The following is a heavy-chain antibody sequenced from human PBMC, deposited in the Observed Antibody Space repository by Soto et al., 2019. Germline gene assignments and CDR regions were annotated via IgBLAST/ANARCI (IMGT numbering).Heavy chain of an antibody. CDR2: XXXSXXA. CDR3: ARDVSGFEYFDF. D-gene: IGHD3-9*01. CDR1: GDSISSSSYY. J-gene: IGHJ4*02. Sequence: SETLFLTCTVSGDSISSSSYYWSWIRQPPGXGLXXIRXXXXSXXAYYIPSLERRVTLSVDTSKNQFSLRAEDTAVYYCARDVSGFEYFDFWGQGTLVTVSS. V-gene: IGHV4-39*02.